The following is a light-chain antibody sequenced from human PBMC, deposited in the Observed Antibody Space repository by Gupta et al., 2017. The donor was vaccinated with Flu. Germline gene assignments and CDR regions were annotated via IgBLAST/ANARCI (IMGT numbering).Light chain of an antibody. V-gene: IGLV1-51*02. CDR3: GTWDSSLSAWRMV. Sequence: SVLTQPPSVSAAPGQKVTISCSGSSSNIGNNYVSWYQQLPGTAPKLLIYENNKRPSGIPDRFSGSKSGTSATLGITGLQTGDEADYYCGTWDSSLSAWRMVFGGGTKLTVL. J-gene: IGLJ2*01. CDR1: SSNIGNNY. CDR2: ENN.